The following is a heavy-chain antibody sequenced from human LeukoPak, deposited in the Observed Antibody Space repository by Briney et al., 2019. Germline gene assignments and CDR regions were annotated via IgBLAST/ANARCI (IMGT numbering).Heavy chain of an antibody. CDR2: IYYSGST. Sequence: PSETLSLTCTVSGGSISSSSYYWGWIRQPPGKGLEWIGSIYYSGSTYYNPSLKSRVTISVDTSKNQFSLKLSSVTAADTAVYYCARQPGEWQQLVRYYMDVWGKGTTVTISS. CDR3: ARQPGEWQQLVRYYMDV. D-gene: IGHD6-13*01. V-gene: IGHV4-39*01. CDR1: GGSISSSSYY. J-gene: IGHJ6*03.